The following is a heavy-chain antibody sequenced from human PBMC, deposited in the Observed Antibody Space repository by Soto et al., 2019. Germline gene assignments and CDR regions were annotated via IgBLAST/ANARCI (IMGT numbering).Heavy chain of an antibody. J-gene: IGHJ4*01. V-gene: IGHV4-38-2*02. CDR2: IYHSGIA. D-gene: IGHD3-10*01. CDR3: ARLPGDF. Sequence: SETLSLTCTVSGFAITRGYYWAWIRRPPGKGLEWIASIYHSGIAHYNPSLQSRVTISVDTSKNQFSLTLSSVTAADTALYYCARLPGDFWGHGSRVTVSS. CDR1: GFAITRGYY.